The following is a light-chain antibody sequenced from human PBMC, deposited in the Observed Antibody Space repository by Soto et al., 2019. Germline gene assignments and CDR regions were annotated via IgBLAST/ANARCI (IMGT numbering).Light chain of an antibody. CDR2: DAS. CDR3: QQRSSWPQIT. Sequence: EIVLTQSPATLSLSPGERATLSCRASQSVSKYLAWYQQKPGQAPRLLIHDASNRATGIPARFSGSGSGTDFTLTISSLVPEDFGVYYCQQRSSWPQITFGGGTKVEIK. V-gene: IGKV3-11*01. CDR1: QSVSKY. J-gene: IGKJ4*01.